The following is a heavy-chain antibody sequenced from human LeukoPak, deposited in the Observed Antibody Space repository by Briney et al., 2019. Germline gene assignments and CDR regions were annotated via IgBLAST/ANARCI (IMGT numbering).Heavy chain of an antibody. CDR3: ARDSRYDSSGHAP. Sequence: SETLSLTCTVSGGSISSSSYYWGWIRQPPGKGLEWIGSAYYNGETYYNPSLKSRVTISVDTSKSQFSLKLTSVTAADTAIYFCARDSRYDSSGHAPWGQGSLVTVSS. CDR1: GGSISSSSYY. J-gene: IGHJ5*02. CDR2: AYYNGET. V-gene: IGHV4-39*07. D-gene: IGHD3-22*01.